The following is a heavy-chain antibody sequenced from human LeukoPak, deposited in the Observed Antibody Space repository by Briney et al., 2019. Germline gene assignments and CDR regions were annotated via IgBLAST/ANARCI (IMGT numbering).Heavy chain of an antibody. CDR2: IKEDGGEE. Sequence: GGSLRLSCAPSGFTFSSYWMTWVRQAPGKGLEWVANIKEDGGEEYYVDSVKGRFTIPRDNAKNSLYLQMNSLRAEDTAVYYCARHIDWKFDYWGQGTLVTVSS. D-gene: IGHD1-1*01. CDR1: GFTFSSYW. CDR3: ARHIDWKFDY. J-gene: IGHJ4*02. V-gene: IGHV3-7*01.